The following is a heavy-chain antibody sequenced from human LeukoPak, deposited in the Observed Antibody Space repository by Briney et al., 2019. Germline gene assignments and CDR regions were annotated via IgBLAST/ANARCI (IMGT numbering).Heavy chain of an antibody. CDR3: ATHDYGDYVGDWYFDL. V-gene: IGHV3-23*01. CDR2: ISGSGGST. Sequence: GGSLRLSCAASGSTFSSHAMSWVRQAPGKGLEWVSGISGSGGSTYYADSVKGRFTISRDNSKNTLYLQMNSLRAEDTAVYYCATHDYGDYVGDWYFDLWGRGTLVTVSS. D-gene: IGHD4-17*01. CDR1: GSTFSSHA. J-gene: IGHJ2*01.